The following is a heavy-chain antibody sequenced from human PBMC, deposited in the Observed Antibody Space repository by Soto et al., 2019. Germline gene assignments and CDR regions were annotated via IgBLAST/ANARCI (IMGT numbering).Heavy chain of an antibody. V-gene: IGHV4-34*01. D-gene: IGHD2-15*01. J-gene: IGHJ4*02. CDR2: IYHSGST. Sequence: KASETLSLTCAVSGGSLSNYYWSWIRQPPGKGLEWIGEIYHSGSTNYNPSLKSRVTISVDTSKNQFYLKLSSVTAADTAVYYFFQSGGSHHVPLGFWGQGTLVTVSS. CDR3: FQSGGSHHVPLGF. CDR1: GGSLSNYY.